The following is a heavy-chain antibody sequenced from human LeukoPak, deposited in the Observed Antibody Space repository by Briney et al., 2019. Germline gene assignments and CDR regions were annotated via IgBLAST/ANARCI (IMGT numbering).Heavy chain of an antibody. Sequence: ASVKVSCKVSGYTLTELSMHWVRQAPGKGLEWMGGFDPEDGETIYAQKFQGRVTMTEDTSTDTAYMELSSPRSEDTAVYYCATGSGWYASAAYDYWGQGTLVTVSS. CDR2: FDPEDGET. J-gene: IGHJ4*02. CDR3: ATGSGWYASAAYDY. V-gene: IGHV1-24*01. CDR1: GYTLTELS. D-gene: IGHD6-19*01.